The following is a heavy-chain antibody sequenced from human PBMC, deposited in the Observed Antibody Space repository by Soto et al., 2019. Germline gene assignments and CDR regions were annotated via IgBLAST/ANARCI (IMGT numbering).Heavy chain of an antibody. D-gene: IGHD6-19*01. Sequence: EVQLVESGGGLVKPGGSLRLSCAASGFTFSSYSMNWVRQAPGKGLEWVSSISSSSSYIYYADSVKGRFTISRDNAKNSLYLQMNSLRAEDTAVYYCAREGQWLYYAALDYWGQGTLVTVSS. CDR1: GFTFSSYS. CDR2: ISSSSSYI. V-gene: IGHV3-21*01. J-gene: IGHJ4*02. CDR3: AREGQWLYYAALDY.